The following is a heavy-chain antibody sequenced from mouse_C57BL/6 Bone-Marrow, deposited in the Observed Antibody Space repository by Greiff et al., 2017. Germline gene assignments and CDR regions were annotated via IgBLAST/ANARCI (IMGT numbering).Heavy chain of an antibody. Sequence: VQLQQSGAELVKPGASVKLSCKASGYTFTSYWMHWVKQRPGQGLEWIGEINPSDSYTNYNQKFKGKATLTVDKSSSTAYMQLSSLTAEDSAVYCCAGGVRQYLDYWGQGTTLTVSS. CDR1: GYTFTSYW. D-gene: IGHD2-14*01. CDR2: INPSDSYT. J-gene: IGHJ2*01. CDR3: AGGVRQYLDY. V-gene: IGHV1-69*02.